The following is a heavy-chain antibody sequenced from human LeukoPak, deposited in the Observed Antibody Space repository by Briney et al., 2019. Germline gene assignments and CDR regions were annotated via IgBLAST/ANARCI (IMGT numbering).Heavy chain of an antibody. CDR3: AGKYAYDSGGYYSDY. CDR1: GFTFSNYN. D-gene: IGHD3-22*01. J-gene: IGHJ4*02. Sequence: GGSLRLSCAASGFTFSNYNMNWVRQAPGKGLEWISYISSSSSTIYYADSVKDRFGISRDNAKNSLYLQMNSLSAEDTAVYYCAGKYAYDSGGYYSDYWGQGTLVTVSS. V-gene: IGHV3-48*04. CDR2: ISSSSSTI.